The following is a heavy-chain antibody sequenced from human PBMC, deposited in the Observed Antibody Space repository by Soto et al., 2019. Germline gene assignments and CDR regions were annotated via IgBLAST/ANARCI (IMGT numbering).Heavy chain of an antibody. CDR1: GGSINNRSYF. J-gene: IGHJ4*02. V-gene: IGHV4-39*01. CDR2: VSYNVRT. Sequence: QLQLQESGPGLVKPSETLFLTCAVSGGSINNRSYFWGWIRQPPGKGLEWIGSVSYNVRTYYNPSFKSRFTMSLDTSKNHFLLKVSSVTAADTAVYYCARQAVDEGYISGWYFDSWGQGTLVTVSS. CDR3: ARQAVDEGYISGWYFDS. D-gene: IGHD6-19*01.